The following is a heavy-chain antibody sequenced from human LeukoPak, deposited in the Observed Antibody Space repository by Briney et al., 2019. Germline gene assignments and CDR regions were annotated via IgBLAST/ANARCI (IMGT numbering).Heavy chain of an antibody. J-gene: IGHJ5*02. D-gene: IGHD1-14*01. V-gene: IGHV4-34*01. Sequence: SETLSLTCAVYGGSFSGYYWSWIRQPPGKGLEWIGEINHSGSTNYNPSLKSRVTISVDTSKNQFSLKLSSVTAADTAVYYRARDLTPEPLYWFDPWGQGTLVTVSS. CDR2: INHSGST. CDR1: GGSFSGYY. CDR3: ARDLTPEPLYWFDP.